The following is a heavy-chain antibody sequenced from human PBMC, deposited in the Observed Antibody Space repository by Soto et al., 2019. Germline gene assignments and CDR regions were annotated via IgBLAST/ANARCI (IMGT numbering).Heavy chain of an antibody. CDR2: IRSKANSYAT. CDR3: TRQGVLVPAAMPWFDP. D-gene: IGHD2-2*01. J-gene: IGHJ5*02. Sequence: GGSLRLSCAASGFTFSGSAMHWVRQASGKGLEWVGRIRSKANSYATAYAASVKGRFTISRDDSKNTAYLQMNSLKTEDTAVYYCTRQGVLVPAAMPWFDPWGQGTLVTVSS. CDR1: GFTFSGSA. V-gene: IGHV3-73*01.